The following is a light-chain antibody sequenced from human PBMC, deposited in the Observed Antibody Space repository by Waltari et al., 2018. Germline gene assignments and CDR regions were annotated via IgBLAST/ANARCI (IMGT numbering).Light chain of an antibody. Sequence: EIVLTQSPGTLSLSPGERALVSFRASQSVGRTLAWYQQKPGQAPRLLIYGASNRATGIPDRFIGSGFGTEFSLTISGLEPEDSAVYYCQHYLRLPVAFGQGTKVEIK. CDR3: QHYLRLPVA. CDR2: GAS. V-gene: IGKV3-20*01. J-gene: IGKJ1*01. CDR1: QSVGRT.